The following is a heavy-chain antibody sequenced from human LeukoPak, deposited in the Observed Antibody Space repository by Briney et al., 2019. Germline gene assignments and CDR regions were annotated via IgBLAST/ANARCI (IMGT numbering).Heavy chain of an antibody. J-gene: IGHJ6*03. CDR2: IYYSGTT. CDR1: GDSISSSNYY. CDR3: ARQRRCDYYMDV. V-gene: IGHV4-39*01. Sequence: PSETLSLTCTVSGDSISSSNYYWGWIRQPPGTGPEWIGSIYYSGTTYHNPSLKSRVTISVDTSRNQFSLKVSSVTDADTAVYYCARQRRCDYYMDVWGKGTTVTVSS.